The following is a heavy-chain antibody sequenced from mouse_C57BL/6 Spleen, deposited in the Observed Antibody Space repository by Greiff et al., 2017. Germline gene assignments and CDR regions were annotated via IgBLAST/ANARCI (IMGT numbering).Heavy chain of an antibody. CDR2: IDPSDSYT. Sequence: VQLQQPGAELVMPGASVKLSCKASGYTFTSYWMHWVKQRPGQGLEWIGEIDPSDSYTNYNQKFKGKATLTVDTSSSTAYMQLSSLTSEDSAVYYCARSGDWYFDVWGTGTTVTVSS. CDR3: ARSGDWYFDV. D-gene: IGHD3-1*01. CDR1: GYTFTSYW. J-gene: IGHJ1*03. V-gene: IGHV1-69*01.